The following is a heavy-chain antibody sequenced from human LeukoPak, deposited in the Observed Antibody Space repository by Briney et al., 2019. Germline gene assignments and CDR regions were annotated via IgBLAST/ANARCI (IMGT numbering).Heavy chain of an antibody. D-gene: IGHD3-3*01. CDR3: AKDPRPYYDVPVGY. V-gene: IGHV3-23*01. J-gene: IGHJ4*02. CDR1: GFTFSSYA. Sequence: PGGSLRLSCAASGFTFSSYAMSWVRQAPGKGLEWVSAISGSGGSTYYADSVKGRFTISRDNSKNTLYLQMNSLRAEDTAVYYCAKDPRPYYDVPVGYWGQGTLVNVSP. CDR2: ISGSGGST.